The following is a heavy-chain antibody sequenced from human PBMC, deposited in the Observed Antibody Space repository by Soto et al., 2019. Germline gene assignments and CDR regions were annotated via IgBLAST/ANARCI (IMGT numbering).Heavy chain of an antibody. V-gene: IGHV3-30-3*01. CDR3: AREMATTTFDY. Sequence: GGSLRLSCAASGFTFSSYAMHWVRQAPGKGLEWVAVISYDGSNKYYADSVKGRFTISRDNSKNTLYLQMNSLRAEDTAVYYCAREMATTTFDYWGQGTLVTVSS. D-gene: IGHD5-12*01. J-gene: IGHJ4*02. CDR2: ISYDGSNK. CDR1: GFTFSSYA.